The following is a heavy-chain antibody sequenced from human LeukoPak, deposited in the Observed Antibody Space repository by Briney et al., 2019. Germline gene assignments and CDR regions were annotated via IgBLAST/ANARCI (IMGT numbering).Heavy chain of an antibody. CDR3: AKDSDGWHYYFDY. D-gene: IGHD5-24*01. J-gene: IGHJ4*02. CDR1: QFTFSNFH. Sequence: PGGSLRLSCAGSQFTFSNFHMHWVRQAPGKGLEWVAFIQSHGTNKYYADSVKGRFTVSRDNSNNTLYLEMNSLTVDDTAVYYCAKDSDGWHYYFDYWGRGTLVTVSS. CDR2: IQSHGTNK. V-gene: IGHV3-30*02.